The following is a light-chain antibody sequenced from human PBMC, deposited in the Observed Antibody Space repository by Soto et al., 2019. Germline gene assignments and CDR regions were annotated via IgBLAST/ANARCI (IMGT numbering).Light chain of an antibody. Sequence: DIQMTQSPSSLSASVGDGVTITCRASENIDNYLNWYQQKPGKAPKLLIYAASSLQSGVPSRFSGSGYGTHFTLTISSLQPEDFATYYCQQSYSSLYTFGQGTKLEIK. CDR2: AAS. CDR3: QQSYSSLYT. V-gene: IGKV1-39*01. CDR1: ENIDNY. J-gene: IGKJ2*01.